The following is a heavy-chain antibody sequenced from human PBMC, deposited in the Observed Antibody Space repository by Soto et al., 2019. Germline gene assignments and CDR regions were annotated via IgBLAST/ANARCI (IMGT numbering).Heavy chain of an antibody. CDR3: GRDPELWDENVATRPSTYYYGMDV. D-gene: IGHD5-18*01. V-gene: IGHV3-11*01. CDR2: ISRSGSTI. J-gene: IGHJ6*02. CDR1: GFTFSNHY. Sequence: QMQLVESGGGLVEPGGSLRLSCEASGFTFSNHYMSWIRQAPGKGLEWISYISRSGSTIYYADSVKGRFTISRDNSKNSLYPQMDSLRAEDTAMYYCGRDPELWDENVATRPSTYYYGMDVWGQGTTVTVAS.